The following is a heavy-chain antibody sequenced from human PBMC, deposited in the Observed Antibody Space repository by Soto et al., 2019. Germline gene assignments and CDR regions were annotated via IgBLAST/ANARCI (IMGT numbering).Heavy chain of an antibody. Sequence: GGSLRLSWAASGFTLSTYGMHWVRQAPGKGLEWVAAMSYDGTKAYYADSVKGRFTISRDNSRNTLFLQLNSLRADATAVYYFALEDSRTWIDHWGQGT. V-gene: IGHV3-30*03. CDR3: ALEDSRTWIDH. J-gene: IGHJ4*02. D-gene: IGHD1-1*01. CDR1: GFTLSTYG. CDR2: MSYDGTKA.